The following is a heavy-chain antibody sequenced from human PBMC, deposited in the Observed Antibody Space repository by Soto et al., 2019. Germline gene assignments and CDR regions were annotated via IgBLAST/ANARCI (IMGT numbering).Heavy chain of an antibody. Sequence: GGSLRLSCAASGFTFSTYGIHWVRQAPGKGLEWLAVIWYDGSKKYYADSVQGRFTISGDNSKNTGYLQMNSLRAEDTAVYYCVKDHCGGDCYSNPYFDYWGQGTLVTVSS. CDR2: IWYDGSKK. CDR1: GFTFSTYG. D-gene: IGHD2-21*02. CDR3: VKDHCGGDCYSNPYFDY. J-gene: IGHJ4*02. V-gene: IGHV3-33*06.